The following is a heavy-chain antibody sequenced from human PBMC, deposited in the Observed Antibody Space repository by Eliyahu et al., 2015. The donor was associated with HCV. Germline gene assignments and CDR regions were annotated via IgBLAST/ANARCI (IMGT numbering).Heavy chain of an antibody. Sequence: VQLVQSGAEVKKPGASVKVSCKASGXXFTGYYXHXVRQAPGQGLEWMGWXNPNSGGTNYAQKFQGRVTMTRDTSISTAYMELSRLRSDDTAVYYCARDLVGYYYDSSGPRYYFDYWGQGTLVTVSS. V-gene: IGHV1-2*02. CDR1: GXXFTGYY. J-gene: IGHJ4*02. CDR3: ARDLVGYYYDSSGPRYYFDY. CDR2: XNPNSGGT. D-gene: IGHD3-22*01.